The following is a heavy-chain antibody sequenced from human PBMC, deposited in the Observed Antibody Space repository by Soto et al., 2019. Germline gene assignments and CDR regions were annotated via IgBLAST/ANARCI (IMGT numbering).Heavy chain of an antibody. Sequence: LSLTCTVSGGSISSGGYYWSWIRQHPGKGLEWIGYIYYSGSTYYNPSLKSRVTISIDTSKNQFSLKLSSVTAADTAVYYCARAQTIFGIITVFDYWGQGTLVTVSS. D-gene: IGHD3-3*01. J-gene: IGHJ4*02. CDR2: IYYSGST. V-gene: IGHV4-31*03. CDR1: GGSISSGGYY. CDR3: ARAQTIFGIITVFDY.